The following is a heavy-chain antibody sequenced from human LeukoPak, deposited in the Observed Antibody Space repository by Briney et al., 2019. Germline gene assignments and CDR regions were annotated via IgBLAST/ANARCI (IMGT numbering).Heavy chain of an antibody. J-gene: IGHJ4*02. Sequence: AGGSLRLSCAASGFSFDDYAMHWVRQAPGKGLEWVSGITGNGGTVAYADSVKGRSTVSRDNAKSSLYLQMSSLRAEDMALYYCVRESRSYYFDYWGQGTLVTVSS. D-gene: IGHD2-21*01. CDR1: GFSFDDYA. CDR3: VRESRSYYFDY. CDR2: ITGNGGTV. V-gene: IGHV3-9*03.